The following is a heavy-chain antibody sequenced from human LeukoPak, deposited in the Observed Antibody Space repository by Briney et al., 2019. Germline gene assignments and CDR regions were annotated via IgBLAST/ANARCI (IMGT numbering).Heavy chain of an antibody. CDR2: IVVGGGNT. CDR1: GFTFTSSA. CDR3: AAGASGGGTTGFDY. D-gene: IGHD1-7*01. V-gene: IGHV1-58*01. J-gene: IGHJ4*02. Sequence: GASVKVSCKASGFTFTSSAVQWVRQARGQRLEWIGWIVVGGGNTNYAQKFQERVTITRDMSTSTAYMELSSLRSEDTAVYYCAAGASGGGTTGFDYWGQGTLVTVSS.